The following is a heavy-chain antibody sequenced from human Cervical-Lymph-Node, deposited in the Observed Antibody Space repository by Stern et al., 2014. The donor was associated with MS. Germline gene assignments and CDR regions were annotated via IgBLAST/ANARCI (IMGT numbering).Heavy chain of an antibody. CDR2: INTNTGNP. CDR1: GYTFTSYA. Sequence: HVQLVQSGSELKKPGASVKVSCKTSGYTFTSYAMNWVRQDPGQGLEWMGWINTNTGNPTYAQGFTGRLAFSLDTSVSTAYLQISSLKAEDTAVYYCARETGGQVYSSGWYTFDYWGQGTLVTVSS. V-gene: IGHV7-4-1*02. J-gene: IGHJ4*02. CDR3: ARETGGQVYSSGWYTFDY. D-gene: IGHD6-19*01.